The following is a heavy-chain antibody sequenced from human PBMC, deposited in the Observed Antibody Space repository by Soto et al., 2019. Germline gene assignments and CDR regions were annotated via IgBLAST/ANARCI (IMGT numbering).Heavy chain of an antibody. CDR3: ARGQTGGGWGYYFDY. Sequence: QVQLVQSGAEVKKPGSSVKVSCKASGGTFSSYAIDWVRQAPGQGLEWMGGIIPIFGTADYAQKFQGRVTXTXXXSXXPAYMELSSLRSEDTAVYYCARGQTGGGWGYYFDYWGQGTLVTVSS. J-gene: IGHJ4*02. V-gene: IGHV1-69*05. CDR2: IIPIFGTA. D-gene: IGHD3-16*01. CDR1: GGTFSSYA.